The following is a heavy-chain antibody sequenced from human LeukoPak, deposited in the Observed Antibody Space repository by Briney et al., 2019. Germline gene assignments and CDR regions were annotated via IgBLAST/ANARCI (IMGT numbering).Heavy chain of an antibody. V-gene: IGHV5-51*01. D-gene: IGHD3-9*01. CDR3: ARCYDILTGYYRGYSWFDP. Sequence: GESLKISCKGSGYSFTSYWIGWVRQMPGKGLEWMGIIYPGDSDTRYSPSFQGQVTISADKSISTAYLQWSSLKASDTAMYYCARCYDILTGYYRGYSWFDPWGQGTLVTVSS. CDR1: GYSFTSYW. CDR2: IYPGDSDT. J-gene: IGHJ5*02.